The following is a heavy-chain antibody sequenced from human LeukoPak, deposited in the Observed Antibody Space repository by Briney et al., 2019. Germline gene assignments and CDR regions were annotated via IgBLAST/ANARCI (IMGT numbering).Heavy chain of an antibody. V-gene: IGHV3-23*01. CDR3: AKGRITMIVVVNTLDY. D-gene: IGHD3-22*01. CDR2: ISGSGGST. J-gene: IGHJ4*02. CDR1: GFTFSSYA. Sequence: AGSLRLSCAASGFTFSSYAMSWVRQAPGKGLEWVSAISGSGGSTYYAASVKGRFTISRDNAKNTLYLQMNSLRAEDTAVYYCAKGRITMIVVVNTLDYWGQGTLVTVSS.